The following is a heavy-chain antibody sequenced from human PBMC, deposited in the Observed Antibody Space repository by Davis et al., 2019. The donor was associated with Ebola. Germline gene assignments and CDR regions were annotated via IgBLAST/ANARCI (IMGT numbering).Heavy chain of an antibody. CDR3: TTKVTTEGKYGMDV. CDR1: GFTSSSYA. CDR2: IRSKANSYAT. J-gene: IGHJ6*02. D-gene: IGHD4-17*01. V-gene: IGHV3-73*01. Sequence: GGSLRLSCAASGFTSSSYAMSWVRQASGKGLEWVGRIRSKANSYATAYAASVKGRFTISRDDSKNTAYLQMNSLKTEDTAVYYCTTKVTTEGKYGMDVWGQGTTVTVSS.